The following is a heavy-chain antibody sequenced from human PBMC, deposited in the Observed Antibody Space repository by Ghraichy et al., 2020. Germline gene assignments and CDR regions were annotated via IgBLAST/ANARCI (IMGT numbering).Heavy chain of an antibody. CDR2: IYYSGST. Sequence: SQTLSLTCSVSGGSISNDNYYLAWIRQPPGKGLEWIGSIYYSGSTHYSPSLNSRASISVDTSKNQFSLRLTSVTAADTAFYYCARHQRDMFYNFWSGHAVEFDPWGQGFLVTVSS. CDR1: GGSISNDNYY. CDR3: ARHQRDMFYNFWSGHAVEFDP. D-gene: IGHD3-3*01. V-gene: IGHV4-39*07. J-gene: IGHJ5*02.